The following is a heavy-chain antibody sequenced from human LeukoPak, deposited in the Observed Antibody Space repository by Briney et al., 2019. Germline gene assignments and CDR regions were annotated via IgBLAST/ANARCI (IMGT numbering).Heavy chain of an antibody. V-gene: IGHV1-69*13. J-gene: IGHJ4*02. Sequence: GASVKVSCKASGGTFSSYAISWVRQAPGQGLEWMGGIILIFGTANYAQKFQGRVTITADESTSTAYMELSSLRSEDTAVYYCARGHDYGDSVFDYWGQGTLVTVSS. CDR3: ARGHDYGDSVFDY. D-gene: IGHD4-17*01. CDR2: IILIFGTA. CDR1: GGTFSSYA.